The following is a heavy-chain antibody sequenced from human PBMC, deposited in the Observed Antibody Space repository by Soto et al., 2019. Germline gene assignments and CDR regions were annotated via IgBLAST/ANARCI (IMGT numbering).Heavy chain of an antibody. D-gene: IGHD3-22*01. V-gene: IGHV5-51*01. CDR2: IYPGDSDT. Sequence: GESLKISCKGSGYSFTSYWIGWVRQVPGKGLEWMGIIYPGDSDTRYSPSFQGQVTISADKSISTAYLQWSSLKASDTAMYYCARPPYDSSRYGAFEIRGQATIVTVSS. J-gene: IGHJ3*02. CDR3: ARPPYDSSRYGAFEI. CDR1: GYSFTSYW.